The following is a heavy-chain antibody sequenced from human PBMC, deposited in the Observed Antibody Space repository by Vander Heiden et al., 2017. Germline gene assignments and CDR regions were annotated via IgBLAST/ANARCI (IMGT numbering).Heavy chain of an antibody. D-gene: IGHD3-22*01. CDR3: AKDRKSSGYYSSDY. Sequence: QVQLVQSGAEMKKPGSSVKVSCKASGGTFSSYAVNWVRQAPGQGLERMGGIVPSFGTTNYAQQFQGRVTITADKSTSTAYMELSSLRSEDTAVYYCAKDRKSSGYYSSDYWGQGTLVTVSS. J-gene: IGHJ4*01. CDR1: GGTFSSYA. V-gene: IGHV1-69*06. CDR2: IVPSFGTT.